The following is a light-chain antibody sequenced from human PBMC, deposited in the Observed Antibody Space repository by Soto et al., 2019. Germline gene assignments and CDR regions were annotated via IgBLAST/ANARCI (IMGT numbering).Light chain of an antibody. CDR2: AAS. J-gene: IGKJ4*01. CDR1: QSISSY. Sequence: EIQMTQSPYSLSASVGERVTITCRASQSISSYLNWYQQKPGQAPNLLIYAASKLQSGVPSRFSGSGSGTDFTLTIRSLQSEDFATYYCQQSYTTPHTFGRGTKVEMK. V-gene: IGKV1-39*01. CDR3: QQSYTTPHT.